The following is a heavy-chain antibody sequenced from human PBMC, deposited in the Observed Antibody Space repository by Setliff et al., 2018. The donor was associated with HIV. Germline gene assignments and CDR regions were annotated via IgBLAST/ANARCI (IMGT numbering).Heavy chain of an antibody. J-gene: IGHJ5*02. Sequence: LRLSCAGSGFNISRYSMNWVRQAPGKGLEWLSYIRSSSDNIYYADSVRGRFTISRDNAKNSLYLQMNSLRVDDTGVYYCASGEYDYSPWGQGTLVTVSS. CDR2: IRSSSDNI. V-gene: IGHV3-48*04. CDR3: ASGEYDYSP. D-gene: IGHD4-4*01. CDR1: GFNISRYS.